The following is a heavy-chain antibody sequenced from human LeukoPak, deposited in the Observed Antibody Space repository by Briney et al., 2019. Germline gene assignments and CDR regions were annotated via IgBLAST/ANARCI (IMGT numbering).Heavy chain of an antibody. CDR3: ARDGLRSCTSSSCYPGEDAFDI. CDR2: INTNTGNP. CDR1: GYTITSYA. Sequence: ASVKVSCKASGYTITSYAMNWVRQAPGQGLEWMAWINTNTGNPTYAQGFTGRFVFSLDTSISTAYLHISGLKAEDTAVYYCARDGLRSCTSSSCYPGEDAFDIWGQGTMVTVSS. V-gene: IGHV7-4-1*02. D-gene: IGHD2-2*01. J-gene: IGHJ3*02.